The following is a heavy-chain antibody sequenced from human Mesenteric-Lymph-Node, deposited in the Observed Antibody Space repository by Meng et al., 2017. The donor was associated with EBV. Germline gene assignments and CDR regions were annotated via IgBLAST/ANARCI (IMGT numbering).Heavy chain of an antibody. V-gene: IGHV4-59*01. J-gene: IGHJ5*02. Sequence: VLILQLVPGLVQPSLTQSLTCPVFGVAISTYFISWGRQSPGKGWEWLGHSSDSGDSNYNPSLKGRVTISVGRSKKQFSLWLTSLTAADTAVYYCARVWDYYYGSSGYGWFGPWGQGALVTVSS. CDR3: ARVWDYYYGSSGYGWFGP. CDR2: SSDSGDS. CDR1: GVAISTYF. D-gene: IGHD3-22*01.